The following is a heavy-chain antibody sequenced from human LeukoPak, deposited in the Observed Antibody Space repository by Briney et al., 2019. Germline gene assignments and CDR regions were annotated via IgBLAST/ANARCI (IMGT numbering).Heavy chain of an antibody. V-gene: IGHV1-69*04. D-gene: IGHD3-3*01. Sequence: SVKVSCKASGGTFSSYAISWVRQAPGQGLDWMGRIIPILGIANYAQQFQGRVTITADKSTSTAYMELSSLRSEDTAVYYCAREAYDFWSGYYTGGYWGQGTLVTVSS. CDR3: AREAYDFWSGYYTGGY. CDR2: IIPILGIA. J-gene: IGHJ4*02. CDR1: GGTFSSYA.